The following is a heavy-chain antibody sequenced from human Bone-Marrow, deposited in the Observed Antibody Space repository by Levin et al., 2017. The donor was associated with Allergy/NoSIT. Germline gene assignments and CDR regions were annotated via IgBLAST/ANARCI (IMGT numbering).Heavy chain of an antibody. CDR1: GDYITSYH. J-gene: IGHJ5*02. CDR2: IYYNGNT. V-gene: IGHV4-59*12. Sequence: SETLSLTCTVSGDYITSYHWNWIRQAPGKELEWIGYIYYNGNTNYNPSLNSRVTISVDTSKTHFSLHLHSVTAADTAVYYCARGKDGSDGTCSHVSWFDPWGQGTLVTVSS. D-gene: IGHD2-15*01. CDR3: ARGKDGSDGTCSHVSWFDP.